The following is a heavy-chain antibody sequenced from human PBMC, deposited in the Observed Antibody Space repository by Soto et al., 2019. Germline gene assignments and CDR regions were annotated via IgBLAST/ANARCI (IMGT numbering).Heavy chain of an antibody. Sequence: SETLSLTCTVSGGSISSSSYYWSWIRHPPGKGLEWIGSIYYSGSTYYNPSLKSRVTISVDTSKNQFSLKLSSVTAADTAVYYCARSRTTVTPSGFQHWGQGTLVTVSS. CDR1: GGSISSSSYY. J-gene: IGHJ1*01. CDR2: IYYSGST. CDR3: ARSRTTVTPSGFQH. D-gene: IGHD4-17*01. V-gene: IGHV4-39*07.